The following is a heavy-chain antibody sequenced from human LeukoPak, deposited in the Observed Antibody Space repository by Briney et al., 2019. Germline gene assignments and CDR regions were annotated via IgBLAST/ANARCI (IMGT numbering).Heavy chain of an antibody. CDR3: ARHVWLQPFDY. D-gene: IGHD3-9*01. J-gene: IGHJ4*02. CDR2: IYYSGST. V-gene: IGHV4-59*08. Sequence: SETLSLTCSVSGVYMNSYYWSWIRQSPGKRLEGFVYIYYSGSTNYNLSHKSRVTITVDTSKNQFSLKLSSVTAADTAVYYCARHVWLQPFDYWGQGTLVTVSS. CDR1: GVYMNSYY.